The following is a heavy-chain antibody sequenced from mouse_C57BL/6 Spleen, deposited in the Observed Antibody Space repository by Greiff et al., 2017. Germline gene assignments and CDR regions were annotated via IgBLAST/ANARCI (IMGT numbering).Heavy chain of an antibody. D-gene: IGHD2-4*01. Sequence: QVQLKQSGAELVKPGASVKISCKASGYAFSSYWMNWVKQRPGKGLEWIGQIYPGDGDTTYNGKFKGKATLTADKSSSTAYMQLSSLTSEDSAVYFCARTGDNDYDATPLYAMDYWGQGTSVTVSS. CDR3: ARTGDNDYDATPLYAMDY. CDR1: GYAFSSYW. V-gene: IGHV1-80*01. J-gene: IGHJ4*01. CDR2: IYPGDGDT.